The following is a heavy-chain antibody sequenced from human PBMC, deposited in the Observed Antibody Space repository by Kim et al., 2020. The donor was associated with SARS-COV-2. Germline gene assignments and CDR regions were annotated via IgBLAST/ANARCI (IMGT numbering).Heavy chain of an antibody. J-gene: IGHJ6*02. CDR3: ARAYVSSGWSGYYGMDV. V-gene: IGHV3-13*04. Sequence: GGSLRLSCAASGFTFSSYDMHWVRQATGKGLEWVSAIGTAGDTYYPGSVKGRFTISRENAKNSLYLQMNSLRAGDTAVYYCARAYVSSGWSGYYGMDVWGRGTTVTVSS. CDR2: IGTAGDT. CDR1: GFTFSSYD. D-gene: IGHD6-19*01.